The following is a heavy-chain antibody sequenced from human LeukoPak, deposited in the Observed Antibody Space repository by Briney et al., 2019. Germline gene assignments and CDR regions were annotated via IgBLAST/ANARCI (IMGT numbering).Heavy chain of an antibody. CDR2: ISYDGSNK. CDR3: AKDPIFSGSYGVFDS. J-gene: IGHJ4*02. CDR1: GFTFSSYA. Sequence: GGSLKLSCAASGFTFSSYAMHWVRQAPGKGLEWVAVISYDGSNKYYADSVKGRFTISRDNSKNTLYLQMNSLRAGDTAVYYCAKDPIFSGSYGVFDSWGQGTLVTVSS. D-gene: IGHD1-26*01. V-gene: IGHV3-30*04.